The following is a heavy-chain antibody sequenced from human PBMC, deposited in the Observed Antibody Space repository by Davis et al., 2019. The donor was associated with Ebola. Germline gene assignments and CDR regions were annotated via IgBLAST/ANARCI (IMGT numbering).Heavy chain of an antibody. J-gene: IGHJ4*02. V-gene: IGHV4-31*03. CDR1: GGSVNSGGYY. CDR2: IYYSGST. CDR3: ARGFGELPFDY. D-gene: IGHD3-10*01. Sequence: LRLSCTVSGGSVNSGGYYWSWVRQHPGKGLEWIGYIYYSGSTYYNPALKSRVTISGVPSKNQFSLKLNSVTAADTAVYYCARGFGELPFDYWGQGTLVTVSS.